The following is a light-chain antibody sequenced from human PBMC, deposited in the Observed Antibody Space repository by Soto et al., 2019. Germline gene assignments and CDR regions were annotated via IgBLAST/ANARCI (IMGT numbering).Light chain of an antibody. CDR3: MQALQTPWT. V-gene: IGKV2-28*01. CDR1: QSLLHSNVYNY. CDR2: LGS. J-gene: IGKJ1*01. Sequence: DIVMTQSPLSLPITPGEPASISCRSSQSLLHSNVYNYLDWYLQKPGQSPQLLIYLGSNRASGVPDRFSGSGSGTDFTLKISRVEAEDVGVYYCMQALQTPWTFGQGTKVGIK.